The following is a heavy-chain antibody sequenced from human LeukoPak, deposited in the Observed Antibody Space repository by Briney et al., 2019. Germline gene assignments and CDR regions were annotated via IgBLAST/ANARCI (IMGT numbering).Heavy chain of an antibody. D-gene: IGHD5-18*01. CDR2: INHSGST. J-gene: IGHJ3*02. V-gene: IGHV4-34*01. CDR3: ARLKVDTAMVLGNDAFDI. CDR1: GGSILSHY. Sequence: SETLPLTCTVSGGSILSHYWSGIRQPPGKGLEWIGEINHSGSTNYNPSLKSRVTISVDTSKNQFSLKLSSVTAADTAVYYCARLKVDTAMVLGNDAFDIWGQGTMVTVSS.